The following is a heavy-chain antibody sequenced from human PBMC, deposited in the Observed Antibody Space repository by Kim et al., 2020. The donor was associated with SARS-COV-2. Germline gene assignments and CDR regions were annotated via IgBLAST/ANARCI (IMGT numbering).Heavy chain of an antibody. CDR2: IYYSWST. Sequence: SETLSLTCTVSGGSISSYYWSWIRQPPGKGLEWIGYIYYSWSTNYNTSLKSRVTISVDTSKNQFSLKLSSVTAADTAVYYCARAHYGDYVIDYWGQGTLVTVSS. V-gene: IGHV4-59*01. CDR1: GGSISSYY. D-gene: IGHD4-17*01. J-gene: IGHJ4*02. CDR3: ARAHYGDYVIDY.